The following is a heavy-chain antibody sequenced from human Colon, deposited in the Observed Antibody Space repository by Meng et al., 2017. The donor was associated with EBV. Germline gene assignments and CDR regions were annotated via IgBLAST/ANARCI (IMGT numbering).Heavy chain of an antibody. V-gene: IGHV4-34*02. Sequence: HPQQGGAGLLKPSETLSLTCAVFGGSFSGNFWTWIRQSPGEGLEWIGEIHHSGSTKYNPSLKNRVSISLDTSKKQFSLQLTSVTAADTAVYFCARDPAQEDFDTSGYMYDSWGPGTLVTVSS. CDR2: IHHSGST. D-gene: IGHD3-22*01. J-gene: IGHJ5*01. CDR1: GGSFSGNF. CDR3: ARDPAQEDFDTSGYMYDS.